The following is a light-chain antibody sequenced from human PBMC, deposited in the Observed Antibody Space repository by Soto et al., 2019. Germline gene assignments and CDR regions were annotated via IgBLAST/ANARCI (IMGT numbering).Light chain of an antibody. Sequence: IVLTQSPGTLSLSPGERATLSCRASQSISSSFLAWYQQKPGQAPRLLIYGASSRATGIPDRFSGSGSVKDFTLTMRRLEPEDFAVNYCQQYDNSHQTFGQETKEEIK. J-gene: IGKJ1*01. CDR3: QQYDNSHQT. CDR2: GAS. V-gene: IGKV3-20*01. CDR1: QSISSSF.